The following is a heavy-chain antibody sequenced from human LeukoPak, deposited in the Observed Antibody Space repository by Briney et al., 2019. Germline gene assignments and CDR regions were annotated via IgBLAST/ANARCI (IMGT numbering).Heavy chain of an antibody. CDR1: GFTFSTYW. V-gene: IGHV3-74*01. J-gene: IGHJ6*02. CDR2: IHSEGSRT. D-gene: IGHD1-20*01. CDR3: ARGVIGSLSGLYGMDV. Sequence: GGSLRLSCAASGFTFSTYWMHWVRQTPGKGLVWVSRIHSEGSRTNYADSVKGRFTISRDNAKNTMYLQMNSLRGEDTAVYYCARGVIGSLSGLYGMDVWGQGTTVTVSS.